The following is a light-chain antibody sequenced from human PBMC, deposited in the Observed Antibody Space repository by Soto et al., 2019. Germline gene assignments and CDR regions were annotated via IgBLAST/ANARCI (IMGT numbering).Light chain of an antibody. J-gene: IGKJ5*01. CDR2: DAS. Sequence: EIVWTQSPATLSLSPGERATLSCRASQSVSSYLAWYQQKPGQAPRLLIYDASNRATGIPARFSGSGSGTDFTLTISSREPEDFAVYYCQQRSNWPPLTFGQGTRLEIK. CDR3: QQRSNWPPLT. CDR1: QSVSSY. V-gene: IGKV3-11*01.